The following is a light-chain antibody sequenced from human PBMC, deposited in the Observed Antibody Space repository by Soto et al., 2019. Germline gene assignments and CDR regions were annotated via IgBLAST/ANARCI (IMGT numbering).Light chain of an antibody. Sequence: DIVMTQSPASLSVSAGDRATLSCRASQSVSSNLAWYQQKLGQAPRLLIYGASTRATGIPARFSGSGSGTEFTLTISSLQSEDFAVYYCQPYNNWPLSFGGGTKVDI. CDR2: GAS. CDR3: QPYNNWPLS. CDR1: QSVSSN. J-gene: IGKJ4*01. V-gene: IGKV3-15*01.